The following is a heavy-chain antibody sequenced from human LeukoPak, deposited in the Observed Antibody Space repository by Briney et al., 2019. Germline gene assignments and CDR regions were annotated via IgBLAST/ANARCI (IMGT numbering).Heavy chain of an antibody. V-gene: IGHV3-23*01. D-gene: IGHD3-22*01. CDR3: AKRGVVIRVILVGFHKEAYYFDS. Sequence: GGSLRLSCAVAGITLSNYGMSWVRQAPGKGLEWVAGISGSGGGTNYADSVKGRLTISRDNPRNTLYLQMNSLRAEDTAVYFCAKRGVVIRVILVGFHKEAYYFDSWGQGALVTVSS. CDR1: GITLSNYG. J-gene: IGHJ4*02. CDR2: ISGSGGGT.